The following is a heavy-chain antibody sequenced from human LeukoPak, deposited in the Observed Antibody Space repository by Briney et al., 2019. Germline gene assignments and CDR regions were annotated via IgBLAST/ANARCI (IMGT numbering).Heavy chain of an antibody. D-gene: IGHD3-22*01. J-gene: IGHJ4*02. CDR1: GYTFTGYY. Sequence: GASVKVSCKASGYTFTGYYMRWVRQAPGQGLEWMGWISAFNGYTNYAQKLQGRVSMTTDTSTGTAYMELRSLRSDDTAVYYCARAKRYYYDSSGSQSFYFDYWGQGTLVTVSS. CDR2: ISAFNGYT. V-gene: IGHV1-18*04. CDR3: ARAKRYYYDSSGSQSFYFDY.